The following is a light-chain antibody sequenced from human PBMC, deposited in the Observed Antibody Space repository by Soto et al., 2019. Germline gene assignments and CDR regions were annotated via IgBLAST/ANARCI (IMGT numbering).Light chain of an antibody. Sequence: IVLTQSPAILALSPGDRATLSCRASQSVSSSYLAWYQHKPGQAPRLLIHGASSRVTGIPDRFSGSGSGTDFTLTISRLEPEDFALYYCQQYGGSPITFGQGTRLEI. J-gene: IGKJ5*01. V-gene: IGKV3-20*01. CDR2: GAS. CDR3: QQYGGSPIT. CDR1: QSVSSSY.